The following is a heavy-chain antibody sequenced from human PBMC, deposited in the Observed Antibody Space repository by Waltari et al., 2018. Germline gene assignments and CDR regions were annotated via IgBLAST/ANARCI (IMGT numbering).Heavy chain of an antibody. J-gene: IGHJ4*02. CDR3: AKGGGFSHFDY. CDR2: IYSGGST. V-gene: IGHV3-23*03. D-gene: IGHD3-16*01. Sequence: EVQLLESGGGLVQPGGSLRLSCAASGFTFSSYAMSWVRQAPGKGLEWVSVIYSGGSTYYADSVKGRFTISRDNSKNTLYLQMNSLRAEDTVVYYCAKGGGFSHFDYWGQGTLVTVSS. CDR1: GFTFSSYA.